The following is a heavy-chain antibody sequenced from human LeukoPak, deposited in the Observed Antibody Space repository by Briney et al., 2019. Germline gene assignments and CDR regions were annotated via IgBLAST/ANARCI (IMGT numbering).Heavy chain of an antibody. D-gene: IGHD3-10*01. CDR1: GGSFSGYH. CDR2: INHSGST. J-gene: IGHJ4*02. Sequence: PSETLSLTCAVYGGSFSGYHWSWIRQPPGKGLEWIGEINHSGSTNYNPSLKSRVTISVDTSKNQFSLKLSSVTAADTAVYYCARRSYHSGNYYNGWYFDYWGQGTLVTVSS. V-gene: IGHV4-34*01. CDR3: ARRSYHSGNYYNGWYFDY.